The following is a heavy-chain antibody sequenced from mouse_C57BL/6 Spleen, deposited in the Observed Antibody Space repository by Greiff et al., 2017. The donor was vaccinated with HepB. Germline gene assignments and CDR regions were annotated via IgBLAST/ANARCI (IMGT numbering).Heavy chain of an antibody. CDR1: GYTFTSYG. J-gene: IGHJ4*01. Sequence: QVQLQQSGAELARPGASVKLSCKASGYTFTSYGISWVKQRTGQGLEWIGKIYPRSGNTDYNEKFKSKATLTADKSSSTAYMELRSLTSEDSAVSFFSSRATVVGDFAMCDWGNGTSVTFSS. CDR2: IYPRSGNT. CDR3: SSRATVVGDFAMCD. D-gene: IGHD1-1*01. V-gene: IGHV1-81*01.